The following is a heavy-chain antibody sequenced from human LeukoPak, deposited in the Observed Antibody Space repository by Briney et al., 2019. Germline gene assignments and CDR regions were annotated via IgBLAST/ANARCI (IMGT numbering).Heavy chain of an antibody. V-gene: IGHV4-31*03. Sequence: SETLSLTCTVSGVSISSGGYYWSWIRQHPGKGLEWIGYIYYSGITYYNPSLKSRVTMSVDTSKNQFSLKLSSVTAADTAVYYCAREGQFHWFDPWGQGTQVTVSS. CDR2: IYYSGIT. D-gene: IGHD4-11*01. CDR3: AREGQFHWFDP. CDR1: GVSISSGGYY. J-gene: IGHJ5*02.